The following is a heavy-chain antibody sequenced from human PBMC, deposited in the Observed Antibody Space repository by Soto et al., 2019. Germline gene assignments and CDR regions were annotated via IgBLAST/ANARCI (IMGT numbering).Heavy chain of an antibody. CDR3: ARQGSY. Sequence: ETLSVTCSVPCVSISSTSYNGGSSSQTPGKGLEWIGTLYYKRTAHNNPSLKSQINIPADRSKNQVSLTLTSGTPADPAVYYCARQGSYWGQGALVTVCS. V-gene: IGHV4-39*01. CDR1: CVSISSTSYN. CDR2: LYYKRTA. J-gene: IGHJ4*02.